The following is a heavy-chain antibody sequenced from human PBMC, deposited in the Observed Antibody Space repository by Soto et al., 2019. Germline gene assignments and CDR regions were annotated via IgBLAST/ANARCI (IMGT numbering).Heavy chain of an antibody. Sequence: QVQLVQSGAEVKKPGASVKVSCKASGYTFTHYVSTWVRQAPGQVLEWTGWINAYIGDTKSAQKYQVRVTVTIDTSTSTAYLELRSLRSDDTAVYYCASGYGDPLDYWGQGTLVRVSA. J-gene: IGHJ4*02. D-gene: IGHD2-21*02. CDR2: INAYIGDT. V-gene: IGHV1-18*01. CDR1: GYTFTHYV. CDR3: ASGYGDPLDY.